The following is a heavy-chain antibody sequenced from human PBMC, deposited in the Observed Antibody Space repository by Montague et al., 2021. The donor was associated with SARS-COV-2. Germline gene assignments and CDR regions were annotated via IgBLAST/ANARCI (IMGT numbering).Heavy chain of an antibody. D-gene: IGHD4-23*01. CDR3: ARGGGWKRHFDY. Sequence: SETLSLTCNVSGGSNNNYYWSWIRQSPGRGLGWIGYIYYTGSTTRNPSLDSRVTISLDTSRDLVSLELRSLTAADTAVYYCARGGGWKRHFDYWGQGTLVAVSS. CDR1: GGSNNNYY. J-gene: IGHJ4*02. CDR2: IYYTGST. V-gene: IGHV4-59*01.